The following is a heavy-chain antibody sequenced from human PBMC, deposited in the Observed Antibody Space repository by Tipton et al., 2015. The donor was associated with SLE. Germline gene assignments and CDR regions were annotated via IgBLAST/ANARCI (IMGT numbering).Heavy chain of an antibody. CDR3: ARHSGPLDAFDI. CDR2: IDPSDS. J-gene: IGHJ3*02. Sequence: SWIRQPPGKGLEWMGRIDPSDSYQGHVTISADKSISTAYLQWSSLKASDTAMYYCARHSGPLDAFDIWGQGTMVTVSS. V-gene: IGHV5-10-1*01.